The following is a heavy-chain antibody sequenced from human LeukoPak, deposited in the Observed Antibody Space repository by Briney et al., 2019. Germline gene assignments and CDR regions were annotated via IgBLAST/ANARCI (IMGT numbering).Heavy chain of an antibody. J-gene: IGHJ4*02. Sequence: GSLRLSCAGSGFTFSSNSMTWVRQPPGKGLEWIGEINHSGSTNYNPSLKSRVTISVDTSKNQFSLKLSSVTAADTAVYYCARGKRGYSSSWYDYWGQGTLVTVSS. CDR1: GFTFSSNS. CDR3: ARGKRGYSSSWYDY. D-gene: IGHD6-13*01. CDR2: INHSGST. V-gene: IGHV4-34*01.